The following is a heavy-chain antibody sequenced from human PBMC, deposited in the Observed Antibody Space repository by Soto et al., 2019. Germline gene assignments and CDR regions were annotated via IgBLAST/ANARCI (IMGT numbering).Heavy chain of an antibody. CDR1: GGTISSGGYS. D-gene: IGHD3-3*01. CDR3: ARGRVDFWSGTTGDFDY. CDR2: IYHSGST. J-gene: IGHJ4*02. V-gene: IGHV4-30-2*01. Sequence: SETLSLTCAVSGGTISSGGYSWSWIRQPPGKGLEWIGYIYHSGSTYYNPSLKSRVTISVDRSKNQFSLKLSSVTAADTAVYYCARGRVDFWSGTTGDFDYWGQGTLVTVSS.